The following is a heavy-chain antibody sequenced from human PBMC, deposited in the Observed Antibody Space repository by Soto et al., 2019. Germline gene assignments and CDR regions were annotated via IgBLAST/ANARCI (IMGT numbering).Heavy chain of an antibody. CDR1: GGSISSSTYF. CDR3: ARHPWTSCGSGSCYSGGIDY. D-gene: IGHD2-15*01. V-gene: IGHV4-39*01. J-gene: IGHJ4*02. Sequence: SETLSLTCTVSGGSISSSTYFWGWIRQPPGKGLEWIGSLYSSGSTYYTPSLKSRVTISVDMSKNQFSLKLSSVTATDTAVYYCARHPWTSCGSGSCYSGGIDYWGQGTLVTVSS. CDR2: LYSSGST.